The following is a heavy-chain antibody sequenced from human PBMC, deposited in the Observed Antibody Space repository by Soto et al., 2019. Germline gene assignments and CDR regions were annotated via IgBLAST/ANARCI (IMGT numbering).Heavy chain of an antibody. D-gene: IGHD4-17*01. J-gene: IGHJ4*02. V-gene: IGHV1-18*01. CDR1: GYRFPSFG. CDR3: ARVRCGDAFDS. Sequence: QVQLVQSGPEVKKPGASVKVSCEVSGYRFPSFGINWVRQAPGQGLEWVGWVNPDNHNTNYAQNLQHRVSLTTDTSTNTAFLELRDLASDDTAVYYCARVRCGDAFDSWRQGTLVAVSP. CDR2: VNPDNHNT.